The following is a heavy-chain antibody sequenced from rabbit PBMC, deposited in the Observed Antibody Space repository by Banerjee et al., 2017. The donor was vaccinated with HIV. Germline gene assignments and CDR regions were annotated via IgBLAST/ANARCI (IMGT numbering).Heavy chain of an antibody. D-gene: IGHD3-1*01. CDR1: GFSFSNGYD. V-gene: IGHV1S43*01. Sequence: QEQLVESGGGLVKPGASLTLTCKASGFSFSNGYDMCWVRQAPGKGLEWIGCIDTGSGYTYYASWAKGRFTITRSTSLKTVTLQLNSLTAADTATYFCARGVSPNSFHYFGLWGPGTLVTV. J-gene: IGHJ4*01. CDR3: ARGVSPNSFHYFGL. CDR2: IDTGSGYT.